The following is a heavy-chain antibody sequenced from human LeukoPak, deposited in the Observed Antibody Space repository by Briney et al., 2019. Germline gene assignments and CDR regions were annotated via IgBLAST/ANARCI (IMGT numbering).Heavy chain of an antibody. V-gene: IGHV1-8*01. J-gene: IGHJ4*02. CDR1: GYTFTSYE. CDR3: ARGLGSYDSSELTWPMISF. Sequence: SVKVSCKAAGYTFTSYEINWVRQAHGQGQEWMGWMNTYSGDTAYAQKFQGRITMTSSTSITTAYMQLSSLTSEDTAVYYCARGLGSYDSSELTWPMISFWGQGTQVTVSS. CDR2: MNTYSGDT. D-gene: IGHD3-22*01.